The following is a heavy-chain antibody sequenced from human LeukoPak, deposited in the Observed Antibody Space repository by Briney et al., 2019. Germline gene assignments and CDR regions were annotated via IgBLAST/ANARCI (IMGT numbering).Heavy chain of an antibody. Sequence: SETLSLTCTVSGGSISSYYWSWIRQPPGKGLEWIGYIYYSGSTNYNPSLKSRVTISVDTSKNQFSLNLSSVTAADTAVYYCARGSAPGIPVAGLLFQYNWFDRWRQGTLVSVSS. CDR3: ARGSAPGIPVAGLLFQYNWFDR. CDR2: IYYSGST. D-gene: IGHD6-19*01. CDR1: GGSISSYY. V-gene: IGHV4-59*01. J-gene: IGHJ5*02.